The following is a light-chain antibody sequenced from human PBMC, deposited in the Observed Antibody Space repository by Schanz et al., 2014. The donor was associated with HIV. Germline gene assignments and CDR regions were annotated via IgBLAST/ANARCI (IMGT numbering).Light chain of an antibody. Sequence: QSVLTQPPSVSAAPGQRVTISCSGSALNIGHSSVSWYQQFPGTAPRLLLYDDHVRPSGIPDRFSGSKSGTSATLGITGLQTGDEAEYYCGTWDSSVSAGYVIFGGGTKLTVL. J-gene: IGLJ2*01. CDR2: DDH. V-gene: IGLV1-51*01. CDR1: ALNIGHSS. CDR3: GTWDSSVSAGYVI.